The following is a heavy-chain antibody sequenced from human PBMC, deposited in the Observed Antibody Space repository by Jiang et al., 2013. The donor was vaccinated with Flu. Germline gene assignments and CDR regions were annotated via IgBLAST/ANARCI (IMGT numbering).Heavy chain of an antibody. CDR1: GGSVSSGSYY. CDR3: ARVGTAMGQYWYFDL. D-gene: IGHD5-18*01. J-gene: IGHJ2*01. V-gene: IGHV4-61*01. Sequence: PGLVKPSETLSLTCTVSGGSVSSGSYYWSWIRQPPGKGLEWIGYIYYSGSTNYNPSLKSRVTISVDTSKNQFSLKLSSVTAADTAVYYCARVGTAMGQYWYFDLWGRGTLVTVSS. CDR2: IYYSGST.